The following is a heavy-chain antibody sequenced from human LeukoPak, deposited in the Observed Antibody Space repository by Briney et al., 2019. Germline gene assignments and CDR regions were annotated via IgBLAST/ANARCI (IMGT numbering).Heavy chain of an antibody. CDR3: AKDEYYYDSSGPGDFGY. D-gene: IGHD3-22*01. CDR1: GFTFSSYS. CDR2: ISSVDDAT. V-gene: IGHV3-NL1*01. Sequence: GGSLRLSCAASGFTFSSYSMNWVRQAPGKGLEWVSVISSVDDATYYADSVEGRFTISRDNSKNTLYLQMNSLRAEDTAVYYCAKDEYYYDSSGPGDFGYWGQGTLVTVSS. J-gene: IGHJ4*02.